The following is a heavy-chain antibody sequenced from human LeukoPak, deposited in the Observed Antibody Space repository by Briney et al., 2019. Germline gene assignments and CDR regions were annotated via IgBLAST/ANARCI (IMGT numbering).Heavy chain of an antibody. CDR2: LYYSGSS. D-gene: IGHD6-13*01. CDR1: GGSISSSSYY. CDR3: ARDRSSSWYVVWFDP. Sequence: SETLSPTCTVSGGSISSSSYYWGWIRQPPGKGLEWIGSLYYSGSSYYNPSLKSRVTISVDTSKNQFSLKLSSVTAADTAVYYCARDRSSSWYVVWFDPWGQGTLVTVSS. J-gene: IGHJ5*02. V-gene: IGHV4-39*07.